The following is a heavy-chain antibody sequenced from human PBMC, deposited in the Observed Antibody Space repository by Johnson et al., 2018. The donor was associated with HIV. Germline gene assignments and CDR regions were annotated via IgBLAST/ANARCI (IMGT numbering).Heavy chain of an antibody. CDR3: ARGRITLYIVDLRGGSFDM. CDR2: ISYDGSNK. V-gene: IGHV3-30*04. Sequence: QVQLVESGGGVVQPGRSLRLSCAASGFTFSSYAMHWVRQAPGKGLEWVAVISYDGSNKYYADSVKGRFTISRDNSKNTLYLQMNSLRAEDTAVYYCARGRITLYIVDLRGGSFDMWGQGTMVTVSS. D-gene: IGHD5-12*01. CDR1: GFTFSSYA. J-gene: IGHJ3*02.